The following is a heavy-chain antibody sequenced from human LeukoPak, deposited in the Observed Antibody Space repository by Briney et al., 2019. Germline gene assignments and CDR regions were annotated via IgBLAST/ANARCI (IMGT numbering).Heavy chain of an antibody. J-gene: IGHJ5*02. D-gene: IGHD2-2*01. Sequence: PGGSLRLSCAASGFTFNSYWMRWVRQAPGKGVEWVANIKEDGSAQYYVDSVKGRFTISRDNAQNSLNLQMNSLRAEDTAVYYCATSSNAPGNHWGQGTLVTVSS. CDR2: IKEDGSAQ. V-gene: IGHV3-7*01. CDR3: ATSSNAPGNH. CDR1: GFTFNSYW.